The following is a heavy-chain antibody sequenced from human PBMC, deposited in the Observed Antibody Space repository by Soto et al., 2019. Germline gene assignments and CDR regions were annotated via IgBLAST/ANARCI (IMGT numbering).Heavy chain of an antibody. D-gene: IGHD3-10*01. Sequence: EVQLVESGGGLVQPGGSLRLSCAASGFTFSSYEMNWVRQAPGKGLEWVSYISSSGSTIYYADSVKGRFTISRDNAKNSLYLQINSLRAEDTAVYYCARDLGFGELREGYGMDVWGQGTTVTVSS. J-gene: IGHJ6*02. V-gene: IGHV3-48*03. CDR2: ISSSGSTI. CDR3: ARDLGFGELREGYGMDV. CDR1: GFTFSSYE.